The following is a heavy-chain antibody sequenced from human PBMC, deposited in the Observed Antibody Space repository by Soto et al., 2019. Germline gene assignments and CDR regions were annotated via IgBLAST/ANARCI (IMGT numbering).Heavy chain of an antibody. Sequence: GGSLRLSCAASGFTFSSYSMNWVRQAPGKGLEWVSYISSSSSTIYYADSVKGRFTISRDNAKNSLYLQMNSLRDEDTAVYYCARGVDYVLGSYQYYFDYWGQGTLVTVSS. CDR2: ISSSSSTI. V-gene: IGHV3-48*02. D-gene: IGHD3-16*02. CDR3: ARGVDYVLGSYQYYFDY. J-gene: IGHJ4*02. CDR1: GFTFSSYS.